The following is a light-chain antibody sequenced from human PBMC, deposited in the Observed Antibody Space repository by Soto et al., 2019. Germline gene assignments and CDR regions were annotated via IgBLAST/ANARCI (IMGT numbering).Light chain of an antibody. CDR3: SSYTSSSTRL. V-gene: IGLV2-14*01. Sequence: QSALTQPASVSGSPGQSITISCTGTSSDVGGYNYVSWYQQHPGKAPKLMIYDVSIRPSGVSNRFSGSKSGNTASLTISGLQAEDEADYYCSSYTSSSTRLFGGGTKLTVL. J-gene: IGLJ2*01. CDR2: DVS. CDR1: SSDVGGYNY.